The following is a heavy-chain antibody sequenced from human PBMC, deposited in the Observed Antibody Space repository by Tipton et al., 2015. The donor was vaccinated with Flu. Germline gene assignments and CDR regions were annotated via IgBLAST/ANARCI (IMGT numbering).Heavy chain of an antibody. CDR2: IGTAGDT. Sequence: SLRLSCEASGFTFSSYGMHWVRQVTGKGLEWVTGIGTAGDTYYADSVKGRFTISRENAKTSLYLQMNSLRPGDTAVYFCARGPLPDSNWYNGMDVWGQGTTVTV. J-gene: IGHJ6*02. CDR1: GFTFSSYG. D-gene: IGHD6-13*01. CDR3: ARGPLPDSNWYNGMDV. V-gene: IGHV3-13*01.